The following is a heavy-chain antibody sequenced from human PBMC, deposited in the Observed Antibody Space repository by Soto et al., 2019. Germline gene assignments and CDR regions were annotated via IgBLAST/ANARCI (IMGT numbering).Heavy chain of an antibody. CDR1: GLSFSSYT. CDR3: ARAHEVACFDS. D-gene: IGHD5-12*01. V-gene: IGHV3-21*06. Sequence: GETRRLSCPASGLSFSSYTMNWVRQAPGKGLQWVASITNRGTHTYSADSVNGRFTISRDNDKNSLYLQMNNLRAEDTATYYFARAHEVACFDSWGLGTLVTVSA. J-gene: IGHJ5*01. CDR2: ITNRGTHT.